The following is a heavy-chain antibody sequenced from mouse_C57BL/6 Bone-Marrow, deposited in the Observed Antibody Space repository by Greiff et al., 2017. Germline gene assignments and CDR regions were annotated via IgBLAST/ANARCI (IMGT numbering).Heavy chain of an antibody. CDR3: AVDSSGYGWFAY. V-gene: IGHV1-55*01. J-gene: IGHJ3*01. CDR1: GYTFTSYW. Sequence: VQLQQPGAELVKPGASVKISCKASGYTFTSYWITWVKQRPGQGLEWIGDIYPGSGSTNYNEKFKSKATLTVDTSSSTAYMQLSSLTSEDSAVYYCAVDSSGYGWFAYWGQGTLVTVSA. D-gene: IGHD3-2*02. CDR2: IYPGSGST.